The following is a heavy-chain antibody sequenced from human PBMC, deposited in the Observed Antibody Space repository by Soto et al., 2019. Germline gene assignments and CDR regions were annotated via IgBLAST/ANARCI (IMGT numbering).Heavy chain of an antibody. CDR3: ATSVVAATIWVWFDP. V-gene: IGHV1-24*01. Sequence: ASVKVSCKVSGHTLTELSMHWVRQAPGKGLEWMGGFDPEGGETIYAQKFQGRVTMTEDTSTDTAYMELSSLRSEDTAVYYCATSVVAATIWVWFDPWGQGTLVTVSS. J-gene: IGHJ5*02. CDR2: FDPEGGET. D-gene: IGHD2-15*01. CDR1: GHTLTELS.